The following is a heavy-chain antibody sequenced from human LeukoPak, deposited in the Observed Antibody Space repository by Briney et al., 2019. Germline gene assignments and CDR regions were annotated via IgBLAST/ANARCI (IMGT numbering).Heavy chain of an antibody. V-gene: IGHV4-59*01. CDR3: AREGGEGYYDSSGYYIGGVAFDI. CDR1: GGSISSYY. J-gene: IGHJ3*02. D-gene: IGHD3-22*01. Sequence: SETLSLTCTVSGGSISSYYWSWIRQPPGKGLEWIGYIYYSGSTNYNPSLKSRVTISVDTSKNQFSLKLSSVTAADTAVCYCAREGGEGYYDSSGYYIGGVAFDIWGQGTMVTVSS. CDR2: IYYSGST.